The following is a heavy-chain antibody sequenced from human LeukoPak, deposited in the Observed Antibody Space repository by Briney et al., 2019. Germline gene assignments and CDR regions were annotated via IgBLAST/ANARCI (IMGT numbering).Heavy chain of an antibody. J-gene: IGHJ4*02. D-gene: IGHD3-10*01. CDR1: GFTLSSYW. CDR2: IKQDGSEK. Sequence: GGSLRLSCAASGFTLSSYWMSWVRQAPGKGLEWVANIKQDGSEKYYVDSVKGRFTISRDNAKNSLYLQMNSPRAEDTAVYYCARKAMVRGVIIWSLDYWGQGTLVTVSS. CDR3: ARKAMVRGVIIWSLDY. V-gene: IGHV3-7*03.